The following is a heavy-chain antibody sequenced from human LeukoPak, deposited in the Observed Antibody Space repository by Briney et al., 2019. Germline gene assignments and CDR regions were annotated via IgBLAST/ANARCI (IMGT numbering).Heavy chain of an antibody. J-gene: IGHJ4*02. CDR2: ISAYNGNT. CDR3: ARAFGWVSAFDY. Sequence: GASVKVSCKASGYTFTSYGIGWVRQAPGQGLEWMGWISAYNGNTNYAQKFQGRVTMTRDTSISTAYMELSRLRSDDTAVYYCARAFGWVSAFDYWGQGTLVTVSS. CDR1: GYTFTSYG. D-gene: IGHD3-10*01. V-gene: IGHV1-18*01.